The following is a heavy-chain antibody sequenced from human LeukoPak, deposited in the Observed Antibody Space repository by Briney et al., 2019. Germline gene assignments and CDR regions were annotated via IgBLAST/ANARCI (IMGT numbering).Heavy chain of an antibody. D-gene: IGHD2-2*03. CDR3: ATFVGIVSGTYTVPGGLLV. CDR1: EFSPTNFW. V-gene: IGHV3-7*01. CDR2: IKHDGSEK. J-gene: IGHJ6*03. Sequence: PGGSLRLSCVASEFSPTNFWMTWVRRAPGRGLEWVANIKHDGSEKFYVDSVKGRFTISRDNAKNSLYLQMNSLRAEDTAVYYCATFVGIVSGTYTVPGGLLVWGKGTTVTV.